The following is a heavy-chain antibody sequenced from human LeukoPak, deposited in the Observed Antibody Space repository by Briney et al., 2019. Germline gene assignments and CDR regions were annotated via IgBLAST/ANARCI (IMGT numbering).Heavy chain of an antibody. D-gene: IGHD6-13*01. Sequence: GASVKVSCKASGYTFTGYYMHCVRQAPGQGLEWMGWINPNSGGTNYAQKFQGRVTMTRDTSISTAYMELSRLRSDDTAVYYCARGYSRFDVGFDYWGQGTLVTVSS. CDR2: INPNSGGT. CDR1: GYTFTGYY. V-gene: IGHV1-2*02. J-gene: IGHJ4*02. CDR3: ARGYSRFDVGFDY.